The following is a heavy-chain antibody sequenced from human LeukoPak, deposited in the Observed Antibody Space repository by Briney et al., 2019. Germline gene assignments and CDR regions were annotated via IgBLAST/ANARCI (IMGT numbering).Heavy chain of an antibody. CDR2: ISGSGGST. V-gene: IGHV3-23*01. CDR3: AKGKRRQTADDAFDI. J-gene: IGHJ3*02. Sequence: KPGGSLRLSCAASGFTFSSYAMSWVRQAPGKGLEWVSGISGSGGSTYYADSVKGRFTISRDNSKNTLYLEMDSLRAEDTAVYYCAKGKRRQTADDAFDIWGQGTLVTVSS. CDR1: GFTFSSYA.